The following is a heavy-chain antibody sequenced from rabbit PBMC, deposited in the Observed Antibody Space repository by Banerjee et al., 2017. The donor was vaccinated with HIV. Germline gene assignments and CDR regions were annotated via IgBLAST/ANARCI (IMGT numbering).Heavy chain of an antibody. Sequence: QEQLVESGGDLVQPEGSLTLTCKASGLDFSSSQWICWVRQAPGKGLEWVGCIYTGSGSTYDASWVNGRFTISKTSSTTVTLQMTSLTVADTATYFCTRGVSGNGFSLWGPGTLVTVS. V-gene: IGHV1S45*01. CDR1: GLDFSSSQW. CDR2: IYTGSGST. CDR3: TRGVSGNGFSL. D-gene: IGHD4-1*01. J-gene: IGHJ4*01.